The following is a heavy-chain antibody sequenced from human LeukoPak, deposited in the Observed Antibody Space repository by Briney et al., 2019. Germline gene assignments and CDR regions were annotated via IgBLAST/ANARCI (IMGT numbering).Heavy chain of an antibody. CDR3: ARDNSVGETAWWFDP. CDR2: FDPEDGET. Sequence: ASVKVSCKVSGYTLTELSMHWVRQAPGKGLEWMGGFDPEDGETIYAQRFQGRVTTTEDTSTDTAYMELSSLRSEDTAMYYCARDNSVGETAWWFDPWGQGTLVTVSS. J-gene: IGHJ5*02. V-gene: IGHV1-24*01. D-gene: IGHD1-26*01. CDR1: GYTLTELS.